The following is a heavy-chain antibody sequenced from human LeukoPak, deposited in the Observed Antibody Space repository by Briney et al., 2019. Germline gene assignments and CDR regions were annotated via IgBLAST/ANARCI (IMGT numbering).Heavy chain of an antibody. V-gene: IGHV4-34*01. CDR3: LIDY. CDR1: GGSFSGYY. D-gene: IGHD1-26*01. J-gene: IGHJ4*02. CDR2: IYSSGST. Sequence: SETLSLTCAVYGGSFSGYYRSWIRQPPGKGLEWIGSIYSSGSTYYNASLQSRVTISIETSKNQISLRLNSIYYCAKSGGYGLIDYWGQGTLVTVSS.